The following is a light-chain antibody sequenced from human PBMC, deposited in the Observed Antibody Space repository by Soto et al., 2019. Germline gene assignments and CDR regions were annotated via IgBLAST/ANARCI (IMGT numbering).Light chain of an antibody. Sequence: QSVLTQTPSASGTPGQRVTISCSGSSSNIGGNTVNWYQQLPGTAPKLLIYSNNQRPSGVPDRFSGSKSGTSASLAISGLQSEDEADYYCAAWDDSLNGGVFGGGTQLTVL. V-gene: IGLV1-44*01. CDR2: SNN. CDR3: AAWDDSLNGGV. CDR1: SSNIGGNT. J-gene: IGLJ7*01.